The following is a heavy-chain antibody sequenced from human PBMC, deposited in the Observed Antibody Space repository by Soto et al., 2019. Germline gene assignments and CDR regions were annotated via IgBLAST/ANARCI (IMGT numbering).Heavy chain of an antibody. CDR1: GFTFADYA. Sequence: EVQVVESGGGLVKPGQSLRLSCTASGFTFADYAMSWFRQAPGKGLERVGGVRSRAYGGTTDYAASVSGSFTISRDDSKSIAYLQMNTLITEDTAVYYCARYTYTSRYSYFGMDVWGHGTTVTVSS. CDR2: VRSRAYGGTT. D-gene: IGHD6-13*01. CDR3: ARYTYTSRYSYFGMDV. J-gene: IGHJ6*02. V-gene: IGHV3-49*05.